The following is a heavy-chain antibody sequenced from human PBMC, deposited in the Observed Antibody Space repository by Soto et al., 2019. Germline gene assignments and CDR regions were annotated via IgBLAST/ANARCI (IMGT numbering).Heavy chain of an antibody. Sequence: QVQLVQSGAEVKKPGSSVKVSCKASGGTFSSYTISWVRQAPGQGLEWMGRIIPILGIANYAQKFQGRVTITADKSTSTAYMELSSLRSEETAVYSCAVPSGYDFPYYYWGQGTLVTVSS. D-gene: IGHD5-12*01. J-gene: IGHJ4*02. CDR2: IIPILGIA. CDR1: GGTFSSYT. CDR3: AVPSGYDFPYYY. V-gene: IGHV1-69*02.